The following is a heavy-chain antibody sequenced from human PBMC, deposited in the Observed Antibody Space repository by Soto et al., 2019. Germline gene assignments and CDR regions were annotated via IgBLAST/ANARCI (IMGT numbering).Heavy chain of an antibody. CDR3: ARRDILTGWGGFDY. J-gene: IGHJ4*02. Sequence: QVQLVQSGAEVKKPGASVKVSCKASGYTFTSYGISWVRQAPGQGLEWLGWISAYKGKTNYAQKLQGRVTMTTDTSTSTDYMELRSLRSDDTAVYYCARRDILTGWGGFDYWGQGTLVTVSS. V-gene: IGHV1-18*01. D-gene: IGHD3-9*01. CDR2: ISAYKGKT. CDR1: GYTFTSYG.